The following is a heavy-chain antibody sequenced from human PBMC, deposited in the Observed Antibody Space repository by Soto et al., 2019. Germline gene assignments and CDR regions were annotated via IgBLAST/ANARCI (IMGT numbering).Heavy chain of an antibody. Sequence: QVQLKESGGGVVQPGRSLRLSCAASGFSFNSNGMHWVRQAPGEGLGWVAFISYDGNNKYYADSVKGRFTVSRDNSKNTLSLQMNSLRVDDTPMFYCARNPSSVDKAAIGDCGQGTLVTVSS. CDR1: GFSFNSNG. D-gene: IGHD6-13*01. CDR3: ARNPSSVDKAAIGD. V-gene: IGHV3-30*03. J-gene: IGHJ4*02. CDR2: ISYDGNNK.